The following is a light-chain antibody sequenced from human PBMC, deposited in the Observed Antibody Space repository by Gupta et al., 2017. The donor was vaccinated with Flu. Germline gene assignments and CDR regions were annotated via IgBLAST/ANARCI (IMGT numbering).Light chain of an antibody. V-gene: IGLV5-37*01. J-gene: IGLJ2*01. CDR1: SHINGDTYT. CDR3: MIWPENTSPI. CDR2: YYSDSYR. Sequence: QPVLPHPPSSSASPGESARLTCTLPSHINGDTYTMYWYQQKAGGPPKFPLSYYSDSYRGQSSGGPNRFSESEDATANAELLLISGLQAEDEDDYFCMIWPENTSPIFGGGTKLTVL.